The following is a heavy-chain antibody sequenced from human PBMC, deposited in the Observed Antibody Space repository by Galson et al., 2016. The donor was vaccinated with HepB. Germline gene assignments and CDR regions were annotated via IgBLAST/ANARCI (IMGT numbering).Heavy chain of an antibody. V-gene: IGHV3-53*01. Sequence: SLRLSCAASGFTVSNNYVTWVRLTPGKGLEWVSIIYSTAETYYADSVKGRFTISRGHSKNTVYLQMNRLRAEDTAIYYCARDVGPWGRGTLVTVTS. CDR2: IYSTAET. D-gene: IGHD3-10*01. J-gene: IGHJ5*02. CDR1: GFTVSNNY. CDR3: ARDVGP.